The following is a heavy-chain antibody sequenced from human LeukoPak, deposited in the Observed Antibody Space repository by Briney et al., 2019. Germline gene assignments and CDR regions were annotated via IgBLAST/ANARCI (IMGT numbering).Heavy chain of an antibody. D-gene: IGHD2-2*01. V-gene: IGHV4-59*01. J-gene: IGHJ5*02. Sequence: SETLSLTCTVSGGSISSYYWSWIRQPPGKGLEWIGYIYYSGGTNYNPSLKSRVTISVDTSKNQFSLKLSSVTAADTAVYYCARAHIVVVPAALNWFDPWGQGTLVTVSS. CDR3: ARAHIVVVPAALNWFDP. CDR2: IYYSGGT. CDR1: GGSISSYY.